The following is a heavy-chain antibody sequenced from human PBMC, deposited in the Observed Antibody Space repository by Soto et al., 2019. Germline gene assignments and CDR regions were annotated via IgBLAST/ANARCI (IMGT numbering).Heavy chain of an antibody. Sequence: SETLSLTCTVSGGSISSGDYYWSWIRQPPGKGLEWIGYIYYSGSAYYNPSLKSRVTISVDTSKNHFSLRLSSVTAADTAVYYCARWKYYYDRSGYYYFDYWGQGTLVTVSS. CDR3: ARWKYYYDRSGYYYFDY. J-gene: IGHJ4*02. D-gene: IGHD3-22*01. V-gene: IGHV4-30-4*01. CDR2: IYYSGSA. CDR1: GGSISSGDYY.